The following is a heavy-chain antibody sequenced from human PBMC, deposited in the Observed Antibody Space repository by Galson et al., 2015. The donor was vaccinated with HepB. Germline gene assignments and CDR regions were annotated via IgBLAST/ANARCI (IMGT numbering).Heavy chain of an antibody. CDR1: GDSISSDSW. CDR3: ARAKEGRGYFDY. Sequence: ETLSLTCAVSGDSISSDSWWSWVRQPPGEGLEWIGEIYHSGGTNYRPSLKSRVTISVDKSKNLFSLKLTSVTAADTAVYYCARAKEGRGYFDYWGQGTLVTVSS. CDR2: IYHSGGT. J-gene: IGHJ4*02. V-gene: IGHV4-4*02. D-gene: IGHD3-10*01.